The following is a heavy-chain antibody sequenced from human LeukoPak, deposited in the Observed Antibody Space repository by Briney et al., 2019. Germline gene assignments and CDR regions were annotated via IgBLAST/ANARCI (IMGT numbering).Heavy chain of an antibody. Sequence: GGSLRLPCAASGFTFSSYEMNWVRQAPGQGLEWVSYMSSRGSIIFYADSVKGRFTTSRDNAKNSLYLQMDSLRVEDTAVYYCARGAAGGMYNWFDPWGQGTLVTVSS. CDR3: ARGAAGGMYNWFDP. CDR1: GFTFSSYE. J-gene: IGHJ5*02. V-gene: IGHV3-48*03. CDR2: MSSRGSII. D-gene: IGHD6-13*01.